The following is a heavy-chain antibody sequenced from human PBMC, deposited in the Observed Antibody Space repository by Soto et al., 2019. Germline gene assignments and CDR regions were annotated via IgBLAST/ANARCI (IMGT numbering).Heavy chain of an antibody. CDR3: ARFPFDSNDWTNPRYFDI. Sequence: QVQIQQWGAGLLKPAETLSFTCAVYGGSFSDYYWSWIRQPPGKGLEWIGEINHSGITNYSPSLKSRVTMSVDTSKNQFSLKLTSVTAADTALYYCARFPFDSNDWTNPRYFDIWGQGTLVTVSS. J-gene: IGHJ4*02. D-gene: IGHD3-22*01. V-gene: IGHV4-34*01. CDR2: INHSGIT. CDR1: GGSFSDYY.